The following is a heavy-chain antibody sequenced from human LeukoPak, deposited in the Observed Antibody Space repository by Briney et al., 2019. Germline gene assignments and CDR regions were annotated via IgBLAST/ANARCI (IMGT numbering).Heavy chain of an antibody. CDR2: IYTSGST. CDR1: GGSISSYY. D-gene: IGHD4-17*01. CDR3: AREVRAPYGDYADY. Sequence: KSSETLSLTCTVSGGSISSYYWSWIRQPAGKGLEWIGRIYTSGSTNYNPSLKSRVTISVDKSKNQFSLKLSSVTAADTAVYYCAREVRAPYGDYADYWGQGTLVTVSS. J-gene: IGHJ4*02. V-gene: IGHV4-4*07.